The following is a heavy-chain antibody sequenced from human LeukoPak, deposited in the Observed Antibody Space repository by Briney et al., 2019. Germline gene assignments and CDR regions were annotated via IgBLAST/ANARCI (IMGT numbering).Heavy chain of an antibody. J-gene: IGHJ4*02. Sequence: GGSLRLSCAASGFTFSSYAMSWVRQAPGKGLEWVSAISGSGGSTYYADSVKGRFTISRDNSKNTLYLQMNSLRAEDTAVYYCAKDHTAMVIYDFDYWGQGTWSPSPQ. CDR3: AKDHTAMVIYDFDY. D-gene: IGHD5-18*01. CDR1: GFTFSSYA. V-gene: IGHV3-23*01. CDR2: ISGSGGST.